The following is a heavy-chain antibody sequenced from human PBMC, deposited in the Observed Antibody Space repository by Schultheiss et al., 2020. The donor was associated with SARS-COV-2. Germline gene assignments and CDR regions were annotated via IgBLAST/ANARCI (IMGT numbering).Heavy chain of an antibody. V-gene: IGHV4-34*01. CDR3: AREPIRTYSSSSKDY. CDR2: ISHSGTT. J-gene: IGHJ4*02. Sequence: SQTLSLTCAVYGGSFSGYYWSWIRQPPGKGLEWIGEISHSGTTNYNPSLKSRVTISVDTSKNQLSLKLTSLTAADTAVYYCAREPIRTYSSSSKDYWGQGTLVTVSS. D-gene: IGHD6-6*01. CDR1: GGSFSGYY.